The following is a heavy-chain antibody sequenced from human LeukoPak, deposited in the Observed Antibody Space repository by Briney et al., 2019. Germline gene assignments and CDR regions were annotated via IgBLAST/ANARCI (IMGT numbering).Heavy chain of an antibody. CDR1: GFTFSSYE. CDR2: ISSSGSTV. J-gene: IGHJ6*04. Sequence: GGSLRLSCAASGFTFSSYEMKWVRQAPGKGLEWVSYISSSGSTVYYADSVKGRFTISRDNAKNSLYLQVNSLRAEDTAVYYCAAPLELPPGYCGMDVWGKGTTVTVSS. D-gene: IGHD1-26*01. V-gene: IGHV3-48*03. CDR3: AAPLELPPGYCGMDV.